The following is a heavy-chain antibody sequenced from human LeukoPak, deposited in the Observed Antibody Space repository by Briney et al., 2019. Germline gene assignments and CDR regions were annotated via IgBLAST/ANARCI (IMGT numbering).Heavy chain of an antibody. CDR3: AKSGYNRFDY. CDR1: GFTFSSYA. V-gene: IGHV3-23*01. Sequence: GGSLRLSCAASGFTFSSYAMSWVRQAPGKGLEWVSAFSGSGGDTYYADSMKGRFTISRDNSKNTLYLQMNSLRAEDTAVYYCAKSGYNRFDYWGQGTLVTVSS. J-gene: IGHJ4*02. D-gene: IGHD5-24*01. CDR2: FSGSGGDT.